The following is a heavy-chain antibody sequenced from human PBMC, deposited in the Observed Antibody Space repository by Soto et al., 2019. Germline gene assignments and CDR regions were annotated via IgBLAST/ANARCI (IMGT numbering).Heavy chain of an antibody. Sequence: TSETLSLTCTVSGGSISSYYWSWIRQPPGKGLEWIGYIYYSGSTNYNPSLKSRVTISVDTSKNQFSLKLSSVTAADTAVYYCARYGSGSSVWFDPWGQGTQVTVSS. J-gene: IGHJ5*02. CDR1: GGSISSYY. CDR3: ARYGSGSSVWFDP. CDR2: IYYSGST. D-gene: IGHD3-10*01. V-gene: IGHV4-59*01.